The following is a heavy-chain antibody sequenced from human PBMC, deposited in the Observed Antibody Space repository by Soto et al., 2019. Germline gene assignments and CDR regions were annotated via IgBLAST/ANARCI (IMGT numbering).Heavy chain of an antibody. CDR3: ARRKYCSGGSCPHYYYYYGMDV. CDR1: GYSFTSYW. CDR2: IDPSDSYT. Sequence: PGESLKISCKGSGYSFTSYWISWVRQMPGKGLEWMGRIDPSDSYTNYSPSFQGHVTISADKSISTAYLQWSSLKASDTAMYYCARRKYCSGGSCPHYYYYYGMDVWGRGTTVTVSS. V-gene: IGHV5-10-1*01. D-gene: IGHD2-15*01. J-gene: IGHJ6*02.